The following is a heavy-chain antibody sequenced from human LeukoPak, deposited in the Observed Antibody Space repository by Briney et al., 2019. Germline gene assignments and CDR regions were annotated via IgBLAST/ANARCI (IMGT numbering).Heavy chain of an antibody. V-gene: IGHV3-48*01. CDR3: ARETGTLVGIYYYYYMDV. CDR1: GFTFSGYT. CDR2: FSSSSSTI. J-gene: IGHJ6*03. D-gene: IGHD2/OR15-2a*01. Sequence: GGSLRLSCAASGFTFSGYTMKWVRQAPGKGLEWVSYFSSSSSTIYYADSVKGRFTISRDNAKNSLYLQMNSLRAEDTAVYYCARETGTLVGIYYYYYMDVWGKGTTVTVSS.